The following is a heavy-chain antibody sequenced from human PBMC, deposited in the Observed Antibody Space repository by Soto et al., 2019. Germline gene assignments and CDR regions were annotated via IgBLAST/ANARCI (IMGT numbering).Heavy chain of an antibody. J-gene: IGHJ4*02. Sequence: QVQLVQSGAEVKKPGSSVKVSCKASGGTFSSYAISWVRQAPGQGLEWMGGIIPIFGTANYAQKFQGRVTITADESTSTAYMELSSLRSEDTAVYYCAREALRYDSSGYYSRADDYWGQGPLVTVSS. V-gene: IGHV1-69*01. D-gene: IGHD3-22*01. CDR3: AREALRYDSSGYYSRADDY. CDR1: GGTFSSYA. CDR2: IIPIFGTA.